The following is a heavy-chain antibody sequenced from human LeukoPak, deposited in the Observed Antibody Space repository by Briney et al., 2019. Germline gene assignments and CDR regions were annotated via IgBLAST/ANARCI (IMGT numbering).Heavy chain of an antibody. CDR1: GFTFSNYY. CDR2: IKPDGSDK. J-gene: IGHJ4*02. D-gene: IGHD3-10*01. CDR3: ARGGHRQKEF. V-gene: IGHV3-7*01. Sequence: GGSLRLSCAASGFTFSNYYMTWVRQSPGKGLEWVAIIKPDGSDKYYVDSVKGRFTISRDNAKNSLYLQMSGLRAGDTAVYYCARGGHRQKEFWGQGTLVTVSS.